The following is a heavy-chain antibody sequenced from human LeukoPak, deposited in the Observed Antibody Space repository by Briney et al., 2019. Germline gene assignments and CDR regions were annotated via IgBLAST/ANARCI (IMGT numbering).Heavy chain of an antibody. CDR1: GFTFSTYS. Sequence: PGGSLRLSCSASGFTFSTYSMNWVRQAPGKGLEWVSSISSSSRYIYYADSVKGRFTISRDNAKNSLYLQMNSLRAEDTAMYYCARVRGWKYFDYWGQGTLVTVSS. CDR3: ARVRGWKYFDY. CDR2: ISSSSRYI. J-gene: IGHJ4*02. D-gene: IGHD1-1*01. V-gene: IGHV3-21*01.